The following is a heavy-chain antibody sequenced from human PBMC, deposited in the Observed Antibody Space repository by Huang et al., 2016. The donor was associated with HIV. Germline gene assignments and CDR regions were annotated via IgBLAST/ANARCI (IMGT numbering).Heavy chain of an antibody. CDR2: GNPKRGAT. CDR3: ARAVVRGLIIRFDP. CDR1: GYIFTDYY. J-gene: IGHJ5*02. V-gene: IGHV1-2*02. Sequence: QVQLVQSGAEVKKPGASVKVSCRTSGYIFTDYYIHWVRQAPGQGLEWRGWGNPKRGATNQAQGGKGRLHMTTDTSTSAVYMELANLRSDDTAVYYCARAVVRGLIIRFDPWGQGTLVTVSS. D-gene: IGHD3-10*01.